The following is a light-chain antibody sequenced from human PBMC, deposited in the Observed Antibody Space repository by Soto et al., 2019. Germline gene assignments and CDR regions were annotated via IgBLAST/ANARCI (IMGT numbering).Light chain of an antibody. V-gene: IGKV3-11*01. J-gene: IGKJ5*01. CDR3: QHRSNWPT. CDR1: QSISSQ. CDR2: DDS. Sequence: EVLLTQSPATLSVSVGDRATLSCRASQSISSQFAWFQQKSGQAPTLLIYDDSKMETGIQARFSGSWSRTDFTPTISILQPEYFAVDDCQHRSNWPTFGQGTRLEIK.